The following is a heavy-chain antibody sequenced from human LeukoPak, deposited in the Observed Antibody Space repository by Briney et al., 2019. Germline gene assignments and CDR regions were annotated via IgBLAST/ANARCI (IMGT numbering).Heavy chain of an antibody. Sequence: ASVKVSCKASGYTFTGYYMHWVRQAPGQGLEWMGWINPNSGGTNYAQKFQGRVTMTRDTSISTAYMELSRLRSDDTAVYYCARDLVLYCSSTGCYRGVNWFDPWGQGTLVTVSS. CDR3: ARDLVLYCSSTGCYRGVNWFDP. D-gene: IGHD2-2*02. J-gene: IGHJ5*02. V-gene: IGHV1-2*02. CDR2: INPNSGGT. CDR1: GYTFTGYY.